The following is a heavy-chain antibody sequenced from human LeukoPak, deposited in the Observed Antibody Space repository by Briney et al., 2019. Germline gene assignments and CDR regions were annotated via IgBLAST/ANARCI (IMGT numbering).Heavy chain of an antibody. D-gene: IGHD3-10*01. CDR2: ISYDGSNK. CDR1: GFTFSSYD. CDR3: AIGRFGGSLSDAFDI. J-gene: IGHJ3*02. Sequence: PGRSLRLSCAGSGFTFSSYDIHWVRQAPGKGLEWMAVISYDGSNKYYADSVKGRFTISRDNSKNTLYVQMNSLKIEDTAVYYCAIGRFGGSLSDAFDIWGQGTLVIVSA. V-gene: IGHV3-30*03.